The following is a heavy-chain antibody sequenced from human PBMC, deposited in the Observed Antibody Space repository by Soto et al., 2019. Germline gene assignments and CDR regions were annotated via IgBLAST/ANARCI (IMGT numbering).Heavy chain of an antibody. V-gene: IGHV1-69*04. D-gene: IGHD4-17*01. CDR3: ARDRSVHWYFDL. CDR1: GGTFSSYT. Sequence: ASVNVSCKASGGTFSSYTISWVRQAPGQGLEWMGRIIPTLGIANYAQKFQGRVTITADKSTSTAYMELSSLRSEDTAVYYCARDRSVHWYFDLWGRGTLVTVSS. CDR2: IIPTLGIA. J-gene: IGHJ2*01.